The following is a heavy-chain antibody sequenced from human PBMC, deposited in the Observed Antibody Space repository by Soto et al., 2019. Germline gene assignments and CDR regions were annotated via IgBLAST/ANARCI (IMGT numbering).Heavy chain of an antibody. CDR1: GFTFSNYA. CDR2: LGGSGVST. D-gene: IGHD5-12*01. J-gene: IGHJ4*02. CDR3: ANSRVERGAPATRFAY. Sequence: EVHLLESGGGLVQPGGSLRLSCAASGFTFSNYAMTWVRQAPGKGLEWVSALGGSGVSTYYADSVKGRFTISRDNSKNTLLRPMNGRRADDTSVSYCANSRVERGAPATRFAYWGQGTMVTVSS. V-gene: IGHV3-23*01.